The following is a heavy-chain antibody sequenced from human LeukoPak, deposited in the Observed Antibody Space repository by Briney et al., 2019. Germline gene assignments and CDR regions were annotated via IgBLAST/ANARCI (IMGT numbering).Heavy chain of an antibody. V-gene: IGHV4-38-2*02. CDR1: GYSISTGYY. Sequence: SETLSLTCTVSGYSISTGYYWDWIRQPPGKGLEWIGTFYHGGSTCYNPSLKSRVTISVDTSKNQFSLNLTSVTAADTAVYYCARVGSLYYFDYWGQGTLVTVSS. CDR2: FYHGGST. CDR3: ARVGSLYYFDY. J-gene: IGHJ4*02.